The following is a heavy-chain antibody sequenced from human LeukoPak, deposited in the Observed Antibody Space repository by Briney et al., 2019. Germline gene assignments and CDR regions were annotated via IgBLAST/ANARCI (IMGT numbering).Heavy chain of an antibody. J-gene: IGHJ4*02. CDR3: ATGGRELLFAGDHV. CDR2: IYSGGST. V-gene: IGHV3-53*01. CDR1: GFTFSSYA. Sequence: GGSLRLSCAASGFTFSSYAMSWVRQAPGKGLEWVSVIYSGGSTYYADSVKGRFTISRDNSKNTLYLQMNSLRAEDTAVYYCATGGRELLFAGDHVWGQGTLVTVSS. D-gene: IGHD3-10*01.